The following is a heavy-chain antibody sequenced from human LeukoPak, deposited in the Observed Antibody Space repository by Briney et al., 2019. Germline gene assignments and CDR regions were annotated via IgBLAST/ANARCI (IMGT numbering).Heavy chain of an antibody. J-gene: IGHJ5*02. D-gene: IGHD2-2*01. CDR3: ARLADYQLLQNWFDP. CDR1: GGSFSGYY. CDR2: IYYSGST. Sequence: KPSETLSLTCAVYGGSFSGYYWSWIRQPPGKGLEWIGYIYYSGSTNYNPSLKSRVTISVDTSKNQFSLKLSSVTAADTAVYYCARLADYQLLQNWFDPWGQGTLVTVSS. V-gene: IGHV4-59*08.